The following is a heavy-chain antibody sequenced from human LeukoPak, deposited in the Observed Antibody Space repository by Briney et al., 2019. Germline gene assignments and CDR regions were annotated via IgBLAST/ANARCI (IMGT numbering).Heavy chain of an antibody. CDR3: ARDSAFYYGGRYGMDV. CDR2: ISAYNGNT. V-gene: IGHV1-18*01. CDR1: GYTFTSYG. J-gene: IGHJ6*02. D-gene: IGHD4-23*01. Sequence: GASVKVSCKASGYTFTSYGISWVRQAPGQGLEWMGWISAYNGNTNYAQKLQGRVTTTTDTSTSTVYMELRSLRSDDTAVYYCARDSAFYYGGRYGMDVWGQGTTVTVSS.